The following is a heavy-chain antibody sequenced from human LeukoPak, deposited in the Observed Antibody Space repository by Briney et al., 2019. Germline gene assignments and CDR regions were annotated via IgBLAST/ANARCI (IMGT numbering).Heavy chain of an antibody. CDR2: IYSGGST. CDR1: GLTVSRNY. V-gene: IGHV3-53*05. D-gene: IGHD3-3*01. CDR3: ARGTYPEWPKAEYRFDY. J-gene: IGHJ4*02. Sequence: PGGSLRLSCTASGLTVSRNYMSWVRQAPGKGLEWVSVIYSGGSTYYADSVKGRFTISRDNSKNTLFLQMNSLRGDDTAVYYCARGTYPEWPKAEYRFDYWGQGTLVTVSS.